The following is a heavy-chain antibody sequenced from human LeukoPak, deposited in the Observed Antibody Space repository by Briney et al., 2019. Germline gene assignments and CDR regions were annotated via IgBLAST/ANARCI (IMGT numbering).Heavy chain of an antibody. CDR3: ARDWFTRLGELSPDRAFDY. CDR2: INWNGGST. J-gene: IGHJ4*02. CDR1: EFSFSSYS. V-gene: IGHV3-20*04. Sequence: GGSLRLSCAGYEFSFSSYSMNWVRQAPGKGLEWVSGINWNGGSTGYVDSVKGRFTISRDNAKNSLYLQMNSLRAEDTALYYCARDWFTRLGELSPDRAFDYWGQGTLVTVSS. D-gene: IGHD3-16*02.